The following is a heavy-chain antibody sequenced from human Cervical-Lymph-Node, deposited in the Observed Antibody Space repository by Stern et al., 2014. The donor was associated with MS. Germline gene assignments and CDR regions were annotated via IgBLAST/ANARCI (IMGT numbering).Heavy chain of an antibody. CDR1: GGAVSDHY. J-gene: IGHJ2*01. D-gene: IGHD2-21*02. V-gene: IGHV4-59*02. CDR3: ARDPSTTASDWFFDL. CDR2: ISDTGTT. Sequence: VQLVESGPGLVKPSETLSLTCTVSGGAVSDHYWTWIRQRPGKGLEWIGYISDTGTTNYNPSLHSRVTITLDTSQNQVSLRLRSVTAADTAVYYCARDPSTTASDWFFDLWGRGSLVTVSS.